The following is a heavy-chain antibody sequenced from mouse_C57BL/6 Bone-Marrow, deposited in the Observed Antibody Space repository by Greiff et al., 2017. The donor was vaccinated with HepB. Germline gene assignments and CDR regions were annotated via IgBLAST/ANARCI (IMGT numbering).Heavy chain of an antibody. CDR2: IYPGDGDT. CDR1: GYAFSSSW. CDR3: ARSDYYGPYWYFYV. V-gene: IGHV1-82*01. Sequence: VQLVESGPELVKPGASVKISCKASGYAFSSSWMNWVKQRPGKGLEWIGRIYPGDGDTNYNGKFKGKATLTADKSSSTAYMPLSSLTSEDSAVYFCARSDYYGPYWYFYVWGTGTTVTVSS. D-gene: IGHD1-1*01. J-gene: IGHJ1*03.